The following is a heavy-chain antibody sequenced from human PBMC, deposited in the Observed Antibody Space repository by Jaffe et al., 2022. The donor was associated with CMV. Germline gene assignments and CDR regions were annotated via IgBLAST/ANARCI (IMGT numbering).Heavy chain of an antibody. D-gene: IGHD3-9*01. V-gene: IGHV3-49*05. J-gene: IGHJ5*02. CDR3: TRDGAPLRYFDWFPGWFDP. Sequence: EVQLVESGGGLVKPGRSLRLSCTASGFTFGDYAMSWFRQAPGKGLEWVGFIRSKAYGGTTEYAASVKGRFTISRDDSKSIAYLQMNSLKTEDTAVYYCTRDGAPLRYFDWFPGWFDPWGQGTLVTVSS. CDR2: IRSKAYGGTT. CDR1: GFTFGDYA.